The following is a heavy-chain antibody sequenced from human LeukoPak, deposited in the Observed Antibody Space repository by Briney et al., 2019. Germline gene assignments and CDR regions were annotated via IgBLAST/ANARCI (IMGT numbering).Heavy chain of an antibody. CDR2: ISGSGGST. Sequence: GASLRLSCAASGFTFSSYATSWVHQAPGKGLEWVSAISGSGGSTYYADSVKGRFTISRDNSKNTLYLQMNSLRAEDTAVYYCAKDKSVVPASHDYWGQGTLVTVSS. CDR1: GFTFSSYA. V-gene: IGHV3-23*01. D-gene: IGHD2-2*01. CDR3: AKDKSVVPASHDY. J-gene: IGHJ4*02.